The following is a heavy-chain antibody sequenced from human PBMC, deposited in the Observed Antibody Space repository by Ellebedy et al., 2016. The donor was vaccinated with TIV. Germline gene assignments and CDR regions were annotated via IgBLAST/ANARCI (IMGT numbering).Heavy chain of an antibody. CDR1: GFTFSSYD. V-gene: IGHV3-13*01. CDR2: IGTAGDT. D-gene: IGHD3-9*01. J-gene: IGHJ6*02. CDR3: ARYGYDILTGYYSPYYYYGMDV. Sequence: GGSLRLXXAASGFTFSSYDMHWVRQATGKGLEWVSAIGTAGDTYYPGSVKGRFTISRENAKNSLYLQMNSLRAEDTAVYYCARYGYDILTGYYSPYYYYGMDVWGQGTTVTVSS.